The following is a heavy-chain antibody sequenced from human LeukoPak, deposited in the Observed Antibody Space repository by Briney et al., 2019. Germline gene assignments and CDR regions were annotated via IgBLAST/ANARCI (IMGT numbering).Heavy chain of an antibody. D-gene: IGHD6-13*01. CDR2: ISYDGSNK. Sequence: GGSLRLSCAASGFTFSSYAMHRVRQAPGKGLEWVTVISYDGSNKYYADSVKGRFTISRDNSKNTLYLQMNSLRAEDTAVYYCARDTYSSSWSFGYYFDYWGQGTLVTVSS. J-gene: IGHJ4*02. CDR1: GFTFSSYA. V-gene: IGHV3-30-3*01. CDR3: ARDTYSSSWSFGYYFDY.